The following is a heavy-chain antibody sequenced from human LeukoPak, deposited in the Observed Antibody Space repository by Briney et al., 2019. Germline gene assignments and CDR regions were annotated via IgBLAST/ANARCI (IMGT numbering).Heavy chain of an antibody. J-gene: IGHJ4*02. CDR2: IYYSGST. D-gene: IGHD3-10*01. V-gene: IGHV4-39*07. CDR3: ARGREDYGSGSYLSVSKPRKHRLYYFDY. Sequence: SETLSLTCTVSGGSISRSNYYWGWIRQPPGKDLEWIGSIYYSGSTYYNPSLKSRVTILVNTSKNQFSLKLSSVTAADTAVYYCARGREDYGSGSYLSVSKPRKHRLYYFDYWGQGTLVTVSS. CDR1: GGSISRSNYY.